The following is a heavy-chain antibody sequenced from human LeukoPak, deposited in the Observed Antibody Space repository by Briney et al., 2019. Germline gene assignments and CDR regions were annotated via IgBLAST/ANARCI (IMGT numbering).Heavy chain of an antibody. Sequence: GGSLRLSCVASGFIFDDYGMNWVRQAPGKGLEWVSGINRNGGGTGYVDSVTGRFTISRDNAKNSLYLQMNSLRAEDTALYYCARGSIATTPFDYWGQGTLVTVSS. V-gene: IGHV3-20*04. CDR3: ARGSIATTPFDY. D-gene: IGHD4-11*01. CDR1: GFIFDDYG. CDR2: INRNGGGT. J-gene: IGHJ4*02.